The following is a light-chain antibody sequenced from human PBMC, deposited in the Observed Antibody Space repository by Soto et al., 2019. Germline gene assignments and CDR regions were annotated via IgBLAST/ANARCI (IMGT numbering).Light chain of an antibody. CDR1: SSNIGSNY. CDR2: RNN. CDR3: AAWDDSLSGYV. V-gene: IGLV1-47*01. Sequence: QSVLTQPPPASGTPGQRVTISCSGSSSNIGSNYVYWYQQLPGTAPKLLIYRNNQRPSGVPDRFSGSKSGTSASLAISGLRSEDEADYYCAAWDDSLSGYVFGAGTKV. J-gene: IGLJ1*01.